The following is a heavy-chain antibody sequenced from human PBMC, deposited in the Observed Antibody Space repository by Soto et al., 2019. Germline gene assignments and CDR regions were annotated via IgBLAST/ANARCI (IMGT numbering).Heavy chain of an antibody. CDR2: IYYSGST. D-gene: IGHD3-22*01. Sequence: SETLSLTCTVSGGSISSYYWSWIRQPPGKGLEWIGYIYYSGSTNYNPSLKSRVTISADTSKNQFSLKLSSVTAADTAVYYCARHLSGYYYFDYWGQGTLVTVSS. J-gene: IGHJ4*02. V-gene: IGHV4-59*08. CDR3: ARHLSGYYYFDY. CDR1: GGSISSYY.